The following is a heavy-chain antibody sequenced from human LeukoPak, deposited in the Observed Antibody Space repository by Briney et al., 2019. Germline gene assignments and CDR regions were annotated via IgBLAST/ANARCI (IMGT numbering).Heavy chain of an antibody. CDR3: ARKRNYGSGSLFWFDP. Sequence: SDTLSLTCAVYGGSFSGYYWSWIRQPPGKGLEWIGEINHSGSTNYNPSLKSRVTISVDTSKNQFSLKLSSVIAADTAVYYCARKRNYGSGSLFWFDPWGQGTLVTVSS. CDR2: INHSGST. V-gene: IGHV4-34*01. J-gene: IGHJ5*02. D-gene: IGHD3-10*01. CDR1: GGSFSGYY.